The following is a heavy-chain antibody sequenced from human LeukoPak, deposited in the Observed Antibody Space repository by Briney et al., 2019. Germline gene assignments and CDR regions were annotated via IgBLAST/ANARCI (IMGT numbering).Heavy chain of an antibody. CDR2: ISSSGGSI. V-gene: IGHV3-48*03. J-gene: IGHJ6*02. CDR1: GFTLSSYE. D-gene: IGHD5-18*01. Sequence: PGGSLRLSCAASGFTLSSYEMNWVRQAPGKGLEWVSYISSSGGSIYYADSVKGRFTISRDNAKNSLYLQVNSLRAEDTAVYYCALTAHYYYYGMDVWGQGTTVTVSS. CDR3: ALTAHYYYYGMDV.